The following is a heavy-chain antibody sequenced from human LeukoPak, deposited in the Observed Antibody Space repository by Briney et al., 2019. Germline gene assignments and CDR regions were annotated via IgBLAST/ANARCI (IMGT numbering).Heavy chain of an antibody. CDR1: GFTFSSYS. D-gene: IGHD6-19*01. CDR2: ISSSSSYI. J-gene: IGHJ6*02. CDR3: ARDFKSDQQWLVRGYYGMDV. Sequence: PGGSLRLSCAASGFTFSSYSMNWVRQAPGKGLEWVSSISSSSSYIYYADSVKGRFTISRDNAKNSLYLQMNSLRAEDTAVYYCARDFKSDQQWLVRGYYGMDVWGQGTTVTVSS. V-gene: IGHV3-21*01.